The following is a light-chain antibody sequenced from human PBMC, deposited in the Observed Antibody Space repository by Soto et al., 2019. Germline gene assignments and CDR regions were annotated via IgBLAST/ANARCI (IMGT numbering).Light chain of an antibody. CDR3: AAWDDSLSGYV. CDR2: RNN. V-gene: IGLV1-47*01. Sequence: QSVLTQPPSASGTPGQRVTISCSGSSSNIGSNFLYWYQRLPGTAPILLIYRNNQRPSGVPDRFSGSKSGTSASLAITGLRSEDEADYYCAAWDDSLSGYVFGTGTKLTVL. CDR1: SSNIGSNF. J-gene: IGLJ1*01.